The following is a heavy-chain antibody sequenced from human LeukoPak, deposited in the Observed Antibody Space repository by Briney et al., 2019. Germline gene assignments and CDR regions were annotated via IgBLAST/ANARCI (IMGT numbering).Heavy chain of an antibody. CDR1: GFTFSSYW. D-gene: IGHD3-9*01. CDR3: ARALTGTINGLDV. CDR2: ISHDGSST. J-gene: IGHJ3*01. Sequence: GGSLRLPCAASGFTFSSYWMHWVRQAPGKGLVWVSRISHDGSSTNSADSVKGRFTISRDNAKNTLYLQMDSLRAEDTAVYYCARALTGTINGLDVWCQGTMVTVSS. V-gene: IGHV3-74*01.